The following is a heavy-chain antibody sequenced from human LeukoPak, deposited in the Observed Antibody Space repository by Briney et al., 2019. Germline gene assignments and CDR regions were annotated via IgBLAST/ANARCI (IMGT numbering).Heavy chain of an antibody. CDR3: ARSVWFGESGRYFDY. J-gene: IGHJ4*02. CDR1: GYTFTGYY. V-gene: IGHV1-2*02. CDR2: INSKSGGT. Sequence: GASVKVSCKASGYTFTGYYIQWVRQAPGQGLEWMGWINSKSGGTNFAQKFQDRVTMTRDTSIITAYMELSRLESDDTAVYYCARSVWFGESGRYFDYWGQGTLVTVSS. D-gene: IGHD3-10*01.